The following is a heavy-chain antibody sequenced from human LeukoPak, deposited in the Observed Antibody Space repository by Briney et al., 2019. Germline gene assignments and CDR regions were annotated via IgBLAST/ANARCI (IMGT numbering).Heavy chain of an antibody. CDR3: AREGDNDKWYRFQH. D-gene: IGHD2-2*01. CDR1: GFAFGSYA. Sequence: GGSLRLSCAASGFAFGSYAMHWVRQAPGKGLEWVALISYDGTNEYYADSVKGRFTISRDNSKNTLYLQMNSLSAEDTALYYCAREGDNDKWYRFQHWGQGTLVTVSS. V-gene: IGHV3-30-3*01. J-gene: IGHJ1*01. CDR2: ISYDGTNE.